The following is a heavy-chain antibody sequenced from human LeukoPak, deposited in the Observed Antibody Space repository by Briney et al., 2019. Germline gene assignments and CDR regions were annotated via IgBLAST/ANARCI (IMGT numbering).Heavy chain of an antibody. V-gene: IGHV3-9*01. CDR2: ISWNSGSI. D-gene: IGHD4-11*01. CDR3: ARDPSNFRGWFDP. Sequence: GGSLRLSCAASGFTFDDYAMHWVRQAPGKGLEWVSGISWNSGSIGYADSVKGRFTISRDNAKNSLYLQMNSLRAEDTAVYYCARDPSNFRGWFDPWGQGTLVTVS. CDR1: GFTFDDYA. J-gene: IGHJ5*02.